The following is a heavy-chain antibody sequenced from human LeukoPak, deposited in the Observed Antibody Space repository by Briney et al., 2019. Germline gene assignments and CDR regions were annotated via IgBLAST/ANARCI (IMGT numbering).Heavy chain of an antibody. Sequence: PSETLSLTCTVSGGSVSSGGYYCSWIRQPPGKGLEWIGYVYYSGNTNYNPSLKSRVTISVDTSKNQFSLKLSSVTAADTAVYYCARDYYDSSGYYDYWGQGALVTVSS. CDR2: VYYSGNT. J-gene: IGHJ4*02. D-gene: IGHD3-22*01. CDR3: ARDYYDSSGYYDY. V-gene: IGHV4-61*08. CDR1: GGSVSSGGYY.